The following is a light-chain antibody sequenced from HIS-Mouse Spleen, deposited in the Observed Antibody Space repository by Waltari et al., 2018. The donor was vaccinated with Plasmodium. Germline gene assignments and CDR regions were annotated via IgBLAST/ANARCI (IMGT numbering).Light chain of an antibody. J-gene: IGKJ2*01. CDR2: DAS. CDR1: QAISNY. Sequence: DIQMTQSPSSLSASVGDRVTITCPASQAISNYLNWYQQKPGKAPKLLIYDASNLETGVPSRISGSGSGTDFTFTISSLQPEDIATYYCQQYDNLPPYTFGQGTKLEIK. V-gene: IGKV1-33*01. CDR3: QQYDNLPPYT.